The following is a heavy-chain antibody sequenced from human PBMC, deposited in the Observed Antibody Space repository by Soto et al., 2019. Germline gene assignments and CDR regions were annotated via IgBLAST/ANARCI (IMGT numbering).Heavy chain of an antibody. J-gene: IGHJ5*02. D-gene: IGHD4-17*01. CDR3: ARDYARCGQAAFDP. Sequence: QVQLVQSGAEMKKPGASVKVSCKASGYTFTDYGISWVRQAPGQGLEWMGWIGAFDDDINFAQTLXAXAXXPTDTSTSTAYMALRRLTSDASAIYYCARDYARCGQAAFDPWGQGTLVTVSS. CDR2: IGAFDDDI. CDR1: GYTFTDYG. V-gene: IGHV1-18*01.